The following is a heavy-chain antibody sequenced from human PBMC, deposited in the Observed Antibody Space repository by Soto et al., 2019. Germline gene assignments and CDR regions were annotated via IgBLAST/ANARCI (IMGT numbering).Heavy chain of an antibody. CDR1: GFTFSSYG. D-gene: IGHD1-26*01. Sequence: GWSLRLSFAASGFTFSSYGMHWVRQAPGKGLEWVAVIWYDGSNKYYADSVKGRFTISRDNSKNTLYLQMNSMRAEDTAVYYCARGGPAATDAFDIWGQGTMVTVS. V-gene: IGHV3-33*01. CDR2: IWYDGSNK. J-gene: IGHJ3*02. CDR3: ARGGPAATDAFDI.